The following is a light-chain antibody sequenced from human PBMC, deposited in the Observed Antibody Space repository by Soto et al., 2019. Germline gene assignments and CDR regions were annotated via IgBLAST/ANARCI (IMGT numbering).Light chain of an antibody. CDR3: QQYGSSPLT. CDR1: QSVSSNH. CDR2: GAS. J-gene: IGKJ3*01. V-gene: IGKV3-20*01. Sequence: EIVLTQSPGTLSLSPGERATLSCRASQSVSSNHLAWYQQKPGQAPRLLIYGASSRATGIPDRFSGSGSGTDFTLTISRLEPEDFAVYYCQQYGSSPLTFGPGTKVDIK.